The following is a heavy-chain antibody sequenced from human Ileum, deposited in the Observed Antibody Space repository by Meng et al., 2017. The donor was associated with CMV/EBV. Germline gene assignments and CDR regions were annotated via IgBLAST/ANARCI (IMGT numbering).Heavy chain of an antibody. Sequence: GESLKISCVASAFTFSDYSINWVRQAPGKGLEWVSYISSRSSTVHYADSVKGRFTISRDNANNSLYLQMNSLRAEDTALYYCARGGRGNYYYYYGMDVWGQGTTVTVSS. CDR3: ARGGRGNYYYYYGMDV. CDR2: ISSRSSTV. D-gene: IGHD3-16*01. J-gene: IGHJ6*02. V-gene: IGHV3-48*04. CDR1: AFTFSDYS.